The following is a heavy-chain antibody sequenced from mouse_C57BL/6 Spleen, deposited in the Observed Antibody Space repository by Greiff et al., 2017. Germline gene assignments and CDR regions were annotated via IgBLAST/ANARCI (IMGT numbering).Heavy chain of an antibody. CDR2: IDPSDSYT. D-gene: IGHD1-1*01. CDR1: GYTFTSYW. J-gene: IGHJ4*01. CDR3: ARGETTVVARDAMDD. Sequence: VQLLQSGAELVMPGASVKLSCKASGYTFTSYWMPWVKQRPGQGLEWIGEIDPSDSYTYYNQKFKGQFTLTVDKSSSTVYMQLSSLTSEDSAVYYCARGETTVVARDAMDDWGKGTSVTVSS. V-gene: IGHV1-69*01.